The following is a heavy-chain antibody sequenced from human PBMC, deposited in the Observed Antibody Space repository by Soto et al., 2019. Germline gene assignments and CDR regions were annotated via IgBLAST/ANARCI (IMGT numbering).Heavy chain of an antibody. Sequence: QVQLVESGGGVVQPGRSMRLTCAASGVTFSSYVMHWVRQAPGTGLEWVAVIWYDGSNKYYADSVKGRFTISRDNSKNKLDLPMNSLRAEDTAVYYCASSTTWGQGTLVTVSS. CDR3: ASSTT. J-gene: IGHJ5*02. CDR1: GVTFSSYV. V-gene: IGHV3-33*01. CDR2: IWYDGSNK.